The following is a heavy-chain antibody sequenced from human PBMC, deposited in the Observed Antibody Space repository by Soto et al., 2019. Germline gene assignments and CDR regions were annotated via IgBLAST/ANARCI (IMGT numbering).Heavy chain of an antibody. V-gene: IGHV4-31*03. D-gene: IGHD5-12*01. CDR3: AREGRRDGYNSAFDI. J-gene: IGHJ3*02. CDR2: IYYSGST. CDR1: GGSISSGGYY. Sequence: PSETLSLTCTVSGGSISSGGYYWSWIRQHPGKGLEWIGYIYYSGSTYYNPSLKSRVTISVDTSKNQFSLKLSSVTAADTAVYYCAREGRRDGYNSAFDIWGQGTMFPVSS.